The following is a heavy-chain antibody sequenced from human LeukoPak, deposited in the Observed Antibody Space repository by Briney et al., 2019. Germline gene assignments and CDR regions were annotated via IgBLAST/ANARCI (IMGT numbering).Heavy chain of an antibody. Sequence: SETLSLTCTVSGGSISSYYWSWIRQPPGKGLEWIGYIYYSGSTNYNPSLKSRVTISVDTSKNQFSLKLSSVTAADTAVYYCARSGYSSGWSLYWGQGTLVTVSS. CDR3: ARSGYSSGWSLY. J-gene: IGHJ4*02. V-gene: IGHV4-59*01. CDR1: GGSISSYY. D-gene: IGHD6-19*01. CDR2: IYYSGST.